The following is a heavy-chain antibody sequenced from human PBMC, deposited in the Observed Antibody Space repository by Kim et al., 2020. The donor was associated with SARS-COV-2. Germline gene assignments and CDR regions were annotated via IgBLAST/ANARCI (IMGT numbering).Heavy chain of an antibody. Sequence: GGSLRLSCAASAFTFSDYFMGWIRQAPGKGLECISYISGGGAIISYADSVKGRFTISRDNARSSVYLQMNSLRVDDTAVFYCVGGPGDGAFHIWGQGTTVTVTS. CDR2: ISGGGAII. CDR3: VGGPGDGAFHI. V-gene: IGHV3-11*01. CDR1: AFTFSDYF. J-gene: IGHJ3*02.